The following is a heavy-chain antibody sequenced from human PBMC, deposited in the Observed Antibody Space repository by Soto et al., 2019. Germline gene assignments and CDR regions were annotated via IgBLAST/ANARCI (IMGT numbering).Heavy chain of an antibody. CDR2: ISWNSGSI. CDR1: GFTFDDYA. Sequence: SLKISCSASGFTFDDYAMHWVRQAPGKCLEWVSGISWNSGSIGYVDSVKGRFTISRDNAKNSLYLQMNSLRAEDTAVYYCARALGYSSSWYRRPQFYFDYWGQGTLVTVSS. D-gene: IGHD6-13*01. J-gene: IGHJ4*02. V-gene: IGHV3-9*01. CDR3: ARALGYSSSWYRRPQFYFDY.